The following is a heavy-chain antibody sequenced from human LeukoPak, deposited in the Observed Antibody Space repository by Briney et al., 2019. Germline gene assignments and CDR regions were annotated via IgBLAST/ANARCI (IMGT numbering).Heavy chain of an antibody. CDR3: ARLSSAATPAADF. J-gene: IGHJ4*02. D-gene: IGHD6-25*01. Sequence: SETLSLTCTVSGGSIDNYYWTWIRQPPGKGLDWIGYIYSIGNTNYNPSLKSRVTISVDTSKNQFSLKLTSVTAADTAVYYCARLSSAATPAADFWGQGTLVTVSS. V-gene: IGHV4-59*08. CDR1: GGSIDNYY. CDR2: IYSIGNT.